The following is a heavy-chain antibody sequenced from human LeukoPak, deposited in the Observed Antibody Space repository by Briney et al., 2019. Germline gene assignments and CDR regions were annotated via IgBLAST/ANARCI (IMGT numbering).Heavy chain of an antibody. J-gene: IGHJ4*02. CDR2: ISYDGSNK. Sequence: GGSLRLSCAASGFTFRSYDMHWVRQAPGKGLEWVAVISYDGSNKYYADSVKGRFTISRDNSKNTLYLQMNSLRAEDTAVYYCVNRAAGIDYWGQGTLVTVSS. D-gene: IGHD6-13*01. CDR1: GFTFRSYD. CDR3: VNRAAGIDY. V-gene: IGHV3-30*03.